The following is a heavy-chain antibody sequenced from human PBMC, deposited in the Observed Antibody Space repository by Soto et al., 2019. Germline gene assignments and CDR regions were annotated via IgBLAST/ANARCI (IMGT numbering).Heavy chain of an antibody. J-gene: IGHJ4*02. Sequence: ASETLSLTCSVSGRSMSSNYWSWIRQSPDKGLEWLGYVFYGGTDYNPSLGGRVSMSVETSKRQFSLKLTSVTVADTAVYYCASYRGALSFESWGPGIMVTVSS. V-gene: IGHV4-59*01. D-gene: IGHD3-16*01. CDR1: GRSMSSNY. CDR2: VFYGGT. CDR3: ASYRGALSFES.